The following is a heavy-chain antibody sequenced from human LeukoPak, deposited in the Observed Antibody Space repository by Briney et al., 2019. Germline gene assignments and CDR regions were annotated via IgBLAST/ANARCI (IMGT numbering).Heavy chain of an antibody. CDR2: IYTSVGT. CDR3: ARLTRLSTSPDRYYLDY. V-gene: IGHV4-4*09. Sequence: TLSPTCPVYGDSVSSYYWGWVRLPPGKGMEWIGFIYTSVGTDYIPSLRGRVTISIDTSKNQFSLKLSSVTAADSAVYYCARLTRLSTSPDRYYLDYWGQGTLVTVSS. CDR1: GDSVSSYY. J-gene: IGHJ4*02. D-gene: IGHD6-6*01.